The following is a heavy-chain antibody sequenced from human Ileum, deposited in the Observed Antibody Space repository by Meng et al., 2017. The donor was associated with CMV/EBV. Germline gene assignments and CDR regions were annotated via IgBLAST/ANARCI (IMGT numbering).Heavy chain of an antibody. CDR3: ARELATPRGMFDF. CDR1: ADSISSTTYF. V-gene: IGHV4-39*07. D-gene: IGHD3-16*01. Sequence: QVQLQESCPGLVKPSQTLSLTCTVSADSISSTTYFWAWFRQPPGKGLEWIGSIYNTNFRYYNPSLESRVIISKDTSKNQFSLKLNSVTAADTAVYYCARELATPRGMFDFWGQGTLVTVSS. J-gene: IGHJ4*02. CDR2: IYNTNFR.